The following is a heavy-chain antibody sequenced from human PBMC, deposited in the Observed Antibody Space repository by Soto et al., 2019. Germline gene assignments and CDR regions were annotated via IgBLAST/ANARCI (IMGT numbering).Heavy chain of an antibody. CDR1: GGSFSGYY. CDR3: ARGLGRIAAAGTVYMDV. CDR2: INHSGST. V-gene: IGHV4-34*01. Sequence: SETLSLTCAVYGGSFSGYYWSWIRQPPGKGLEWIGEINHSGSTNYNPSLKSRVTISVDTSKSQFSLKLSSVTAADTAVYYCARGLGRIAAAGTVYMDVWGKGTTVTVS. J-gene: IGHJ6*03. D-gene: IGHD6-13*01.